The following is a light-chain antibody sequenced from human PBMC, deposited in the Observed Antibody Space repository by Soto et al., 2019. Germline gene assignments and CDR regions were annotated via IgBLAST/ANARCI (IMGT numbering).Light chain of an antibody. Sequence: DIVLTQTPLSSPVTLGQPASISCKSSQSLAYSDGNIYLNWLQQRPGQPPRLLIYKASNRFSGVPERFSGSGAGTDFTLNISKVEAEDGGVYYSVEVSLLPHAFGQGTKVEIK. CDR2: KAS. J-gene: IGKJ1*01. V-gene: IGKV2-24*01. CDR1: QSLAYSDGNIY. CDR3: VEVSLLPHA.